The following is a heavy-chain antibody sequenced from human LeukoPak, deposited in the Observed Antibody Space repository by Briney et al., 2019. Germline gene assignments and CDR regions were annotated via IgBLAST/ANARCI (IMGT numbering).Heavy chain of an antibody. CDR1: GFTFSDYY. Sequence: GGSPRLSCAASGFTFSDYYMSWIRQAPGKGLEWVSYISSSGSTIYYADSVKGRFTISRDNAKNSLYLQMNSLRAEDTAVYYCARAASGTTGPYYYYYYMDVWGKGTTVTVSS. J-gene: IGHJ6*03. CDR3: ARAASGTTGPYYYYYYMDV. CDR2: ISSSGSTI. V-gene: IGHV3-11*04. D-gene: IGHD1-1*01.